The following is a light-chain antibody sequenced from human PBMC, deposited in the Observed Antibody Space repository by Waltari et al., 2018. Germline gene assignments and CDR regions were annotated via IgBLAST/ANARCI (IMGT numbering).Light chain of an antibody. Sequence: DIVVTQSPLSLPVTPGEPASISCRSNQSLLHNNGYNYLDWILQKPGQPPQLLIYLGSKRASGVPDRFRSSGSGTDFTLQISRVEAEDVGVYYCMQVLRTVWTFGQGTKVEIK. J-gene: IGKJ1*01. CDR1: QSLLHNNGYNY. V-gene: IGKV2-28*01. CDR2: LGS. CDR3: MQVLRTVWT.